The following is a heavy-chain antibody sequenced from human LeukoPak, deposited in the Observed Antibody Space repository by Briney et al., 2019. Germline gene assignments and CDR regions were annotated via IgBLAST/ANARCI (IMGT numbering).Heavy chain of an antibody. CDR1: GFTFSSYS. Sequence: PGGSLRLSCAASGFTFSSYSMNWVRQAPGKGLEWVSSTSSSSSYIYYADSVKGRFTISRDNAKNSLYLQMNSLRAENTAVYYCARGGEPIWDYYGMDVWGQGTTVTVSS. CDR3: ARGGEPIWDYYGMDV. CDR2: TSSSSSYI. D-gene: IGHD3-16*01. J-gene: IGHJ6*02. V-gene: IGHV3-21*01.